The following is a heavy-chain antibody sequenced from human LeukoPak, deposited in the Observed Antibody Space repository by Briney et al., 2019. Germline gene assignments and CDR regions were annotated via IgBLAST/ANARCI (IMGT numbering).Heavy chain of an antibody. Sequence: SETLSLTCAVSGYSISSGYYWGWIRQPPGKGLEWIGSIYHSGSTYYNPSLKSRVTISVDTSKNQFSLKLSSVTAADTAVHYCARAGGGYSYGYRGDAFDIWGQGTMVTVSS. V-gene: IGHV4-38-2*01. CDR2: IYHSGST. D-gene: IGHD5-18*01. CDR1: GYSISSGYY. J-gene: IGHJ3*02. CDR3: ARAGGGYSYGYRGDAFDI.